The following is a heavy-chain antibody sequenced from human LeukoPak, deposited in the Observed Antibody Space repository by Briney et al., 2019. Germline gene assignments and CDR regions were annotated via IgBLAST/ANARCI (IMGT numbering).Heavy chain of an antibody. CDR3: ASSDENQSGSYTSY. J-gene: IGHJ4*02. CDR1: GYTFTSYY. V-gene: IGHV1-46*01. CDR2: INPSGGST. Sequence: WASVKVSCKASGYTFTSYYMHWVRQAPGQGLEWMGIINPSGGSTSYAQKFQGRVTMTTDTSTSTAYMELRSLRSDDTAVYYCASSDENQSGSYTSYWGQGTLVTVSS. D-gene: IGHD1-26*01.